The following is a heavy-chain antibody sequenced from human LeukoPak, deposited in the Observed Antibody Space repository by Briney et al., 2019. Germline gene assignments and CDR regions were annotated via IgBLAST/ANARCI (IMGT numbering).Heavy chain of an antibody. CDR3: AKGYYDSSGYYYPTGGYFDY. V-gene: IGHV3-23*01. D-gene: IGHD3-22*01. CDR1: GFTFSSYA. J-gene: IGHJ4*02. CDR2: ISGSGGST. Sequence: GSLRLSCAASGFTFSSYAMSWVRQAPGKGLEWVSAISGSGGSTYYADSVKGRFTISRDNSKNTLYLQMNSLRAEDTAVYYCAKGYYDSSGYYYPTGGYFDYWGQGTLVTVSS.